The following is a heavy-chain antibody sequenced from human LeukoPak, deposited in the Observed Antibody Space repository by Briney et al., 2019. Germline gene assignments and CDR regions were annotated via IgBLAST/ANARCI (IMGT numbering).Heavy chain of an antibody. J-gene: IGHJ5*02. CDR3: ARDLTVTSTCWFDL. CDR2: ISAYNGNT. V-gene: IGHV1-18*01. CDR1: GYTFTSYG. Sequence: GASVKVSCKASGYTFTSYGISWVRQAPGQGLEWMGWISAYNGNTNYAQKLQGRVTMTTDTSTSTAYMELRSLRSDDTAVYYCARDLTVTSTCWFDLWGQGTLVTVSS. D-gene: IGHD4-11*01.